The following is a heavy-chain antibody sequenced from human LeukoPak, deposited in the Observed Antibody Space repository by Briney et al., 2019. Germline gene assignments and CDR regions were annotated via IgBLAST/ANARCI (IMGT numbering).Heavy chain of an antibody. CDR2: INHSGST. V-gene: IGHV4-34*01. J-gene: IGHJ4*02. CDR1: GGSFSGYY. CDR3: ARRWLVRGKNKLDY. D-gene: IGHD3-10*01. Sequence: SETLSLTCAVYGGSFSGYYWSWIRQPPGKGLEWIGEINHSGSTNYNPSLKSRVTISVDTSKNQFSLKLSSVTAADTAVYYCARRWLVRGKNKLDYWGQGTLVTVSS.